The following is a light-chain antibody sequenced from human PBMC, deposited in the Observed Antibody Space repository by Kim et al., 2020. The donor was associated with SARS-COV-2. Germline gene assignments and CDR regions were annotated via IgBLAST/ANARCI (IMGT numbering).Light chain of an antibody. CDR3: QQYKNWPTLN. CDR2: GAS. CDR1: ESGSSN. J-gene: IGKJ4*01. V-gene: IGKV3-15*01. Sequence: GERATRSGRARESGSSNLAWYQQKPGQAHRLISYGASTRETGIPARCSGSGSGTDVTITINSLQSEDFAVYYCQQYKNWPTLNFGGGTKVEIK.